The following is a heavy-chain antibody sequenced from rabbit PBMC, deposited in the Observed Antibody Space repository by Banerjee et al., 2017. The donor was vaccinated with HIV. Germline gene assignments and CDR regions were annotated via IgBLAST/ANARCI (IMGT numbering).Heavy chain of an antibody. CDR2: IYIGVDDTT. D-gene: IGHD1-1*01. Sequence: QEQLVESGGGLVQPEGSLTLTCTTSGFSFSGTYYMCWVRQAPGKGLEWIACIYIGVDDTTYSASWAKGRFTVSKTSSTTVTLQMTGLTVADTATYFCARGASSNGGGWLGLWGQGTLVTVS. CDR1: GFSFSGTYY. V-gene: IGHV1S45*01. J-gene: IGHJ4*01. CDR3: ARGASSNGGGWLGL.